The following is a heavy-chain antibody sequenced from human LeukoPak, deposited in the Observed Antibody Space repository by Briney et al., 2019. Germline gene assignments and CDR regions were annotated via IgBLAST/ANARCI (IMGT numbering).Heavy chain of an antibody. CDR1: RFTFSSYW. CDR3: ARGGGDVGYFDY. D-gene: IGHD4-17*01. J-gene: IGHJ4*02. Sequence: PGGSLRLSCAASRFTFSSYWMSWVRQAPGKGLEWVANIKQDGSEKYYVDSVKGRFTISRDNAKNSLYLQMNSLRAEDTAVYYCARGGGDVGYFDYWGQGTLVTVSS. V-gene: IGHV3-7*03. CDR2: IKQDGSEK.